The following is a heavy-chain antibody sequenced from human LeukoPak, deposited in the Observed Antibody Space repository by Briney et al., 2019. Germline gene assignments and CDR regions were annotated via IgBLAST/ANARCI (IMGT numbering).Heavy chain of an antibody. CDR2: IYHSGST. CDR1: GGSISSSNW. Sequence: SETLSLTCAVSGGSISSSNWCSWVRQPPGKGLEWIGEIYHSGSTNYNPSLKSRVTISVDKSKNQFTLKLSSVTAADTAVYYCARDPTSATWAPWGQGTLVTVSS. CDR3: ARDPTSATWAP. D-gene: IGHD5-24*01. V-gene: IGHV4-4*02. J-gene: IGHJ5*02.